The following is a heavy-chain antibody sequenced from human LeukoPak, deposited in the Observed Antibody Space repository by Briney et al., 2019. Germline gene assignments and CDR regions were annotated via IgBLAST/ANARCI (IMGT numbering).Heavy chain of an antibody. Sequence: PGGSLRLSCAASGFTVSSKYMNWVRQAPGKGLEWVSVIYSGGNTYYADSVKGRFTISRDNSKNTPYLQMNSLRAEDTAVYYCAIWFGELSGYWGQGTLVTVSS. CDR3: AIWFGELSGY. J-gene: IGHJ4*02. CDR1: GFTVSSKY. CDR2: IYSGGNT. V-gene: IGHV3-53*01. D-gene: IGHD3-10*01.